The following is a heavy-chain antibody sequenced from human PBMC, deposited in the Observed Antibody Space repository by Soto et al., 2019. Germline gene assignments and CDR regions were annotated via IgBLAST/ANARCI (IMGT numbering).Heavy chain of an antibody. CDR1: GFTFCSYA. D-gene: IGHD6-19*01. CDR2: ISGSGDST. Sequence: GGSLRLPCAASGFTFCSYAMNWVRQAPGKGMERVSVISGSGDSTYYADSVKGRFTISRDNSKNTLYLQMNSLRAEDTAVYYCARRSSGWYFDYWGQGTLVTVSS. CDR3: ARRSSGWYFDY. V-gene: IGHV3-23*01. J-gene: IGHJ4*02.